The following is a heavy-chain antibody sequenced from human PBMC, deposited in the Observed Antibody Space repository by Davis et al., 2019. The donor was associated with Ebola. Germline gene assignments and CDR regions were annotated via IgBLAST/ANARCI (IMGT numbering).Heavy chain of an antibody. CDR1: GYTFTSYY. D-gene: IGHD3-22*01. J-gene: IGHJ4*02. CDR3: AELSGYYY. CDR2: INPSGGST. V-gene: IGHV1-46*01. Sequence: AASVKVSCKASGYTFTSYYMHWVRQAPGQGLEWMGIINPSGGSTSYAQKFQGRVTITADKSTSTAYMELSSLRSEDTAVYYCAELSGYYYWGQGTLVTVSS.